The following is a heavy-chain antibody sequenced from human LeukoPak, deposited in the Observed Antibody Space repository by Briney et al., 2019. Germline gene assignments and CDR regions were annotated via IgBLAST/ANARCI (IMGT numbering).Heavy chain of an antibody. CDR1: GGSISSGDYY. Sequence: NPSETLSLTCTVSGGSISSGDYYWSWIRQPPGKGLKWIGYIYYSGSTYYNPSLKSRVTISVDTSKNQFSLKLSSVTAADTAVYYCARDLSDSGYDHFDYWGQGTLVTVSS. D-gene: IGHD5-12*01. CDR3: ARDLSDSGYDHFDY. J-gene: IGHJ4*02. CDR2: IYYSGST. V-gene: IGHV4-30-4*01.